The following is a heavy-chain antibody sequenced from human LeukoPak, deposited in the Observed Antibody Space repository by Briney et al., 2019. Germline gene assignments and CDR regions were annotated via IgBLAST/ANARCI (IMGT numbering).Heavy chain of an antibody. Sequence: GGSLRLSCAASGFTFSNHWMNWVRQAPGKGLEWLANIKGDGSGKHYVDSVKDRFTISRDNAKNTLYLQMNSLRAEDTAVYYCAKVVGVHDAFDIWGQGTMVTVSS. V-gene: IGHV3-7*03. D-gene: IGHD2-15*01. CDR3: AKVVGVHDAFDI. CDR1: GFTFSNHW. CDR2: IKGDGSGK. J-gene: IGHJ3*02.